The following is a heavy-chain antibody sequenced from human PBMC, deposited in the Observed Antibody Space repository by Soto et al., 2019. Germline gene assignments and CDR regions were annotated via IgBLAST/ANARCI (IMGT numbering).Heavy chain of an antibody. D-gene: IGHD3-16*01. V-gene: IGHV1-18*04. J-gene: IGHJ6*01. CDR3: ASDLGTWSYALGYYYYGMDV. CDR1: GYTFTSYG. Sequence: QVQLVQSGAEVKKPGASVKVSCKASGYTFTSYGISWVRQAPGQGLEWMGWISAYNGNTNYAQKLQGRVTMTTDTSTSTAYMELRSLRSDDTAVYYCASDLGTWSYALGYYYYGMDVWGQGTTVTVSS. CDR2: ISAYNGNT.